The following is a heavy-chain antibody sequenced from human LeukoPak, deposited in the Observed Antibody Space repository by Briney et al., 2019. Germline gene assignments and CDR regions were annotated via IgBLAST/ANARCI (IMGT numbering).Heavy chain of an antibody. J-gene: IGHJ4*02. V-gene: IGHV3-21*01. CDR1: GFTFSSYS. D-gene: IGHD4-17*01. CDR2: ISSSSSYI. CDR3: AREDYGDYVLGY. Sequence: GGSLRLSCAASGFTFSSYSMNWVRQAPGKGLEWVSSISSSSSYIYYADSVKGRFTISRDNAKNSLYLQMNSLRVEDTAVYYCAREDYGDYVLGYWGQGTLVTVSS.